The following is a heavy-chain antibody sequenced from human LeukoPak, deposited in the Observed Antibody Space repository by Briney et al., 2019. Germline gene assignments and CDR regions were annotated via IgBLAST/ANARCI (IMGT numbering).Heavy chain of an antibody. Sequence: GGSLRLSCAASGFTFANYAMTWVRQAPGKGLEWVSGISGSGDSTYYADSVKGRFTISRDNSKNRLYLQMNSLSAEDTAVYYCAKAVRYCGGGSCYRGGWEYFDYWGQGTLVTVSS. J-gene: IGHJ4*02. CDR3: AKAVRYCGGGSCYRGGWEYFDY. CDR2: ISGSGDST. CDR1: GFTFANYA. D-gene: IGHD2-15*01. V-gene: IGHV3-23*01.